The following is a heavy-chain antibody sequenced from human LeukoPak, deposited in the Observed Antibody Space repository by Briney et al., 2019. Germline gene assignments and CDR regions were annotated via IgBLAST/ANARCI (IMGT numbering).Heavy chain of an antibody. CDR1: GYTLTELS. V-gene: IGHV1-24*01. CDR3: ATADLRYCSSTSCYTW. Sequence: ASVKVSCKVSGYTLTELSMHWVRQAPGKGLEWMGGFDPEDGETIYAQKFQGRVTMTEDTSSDTAYMELSSLRSEDTAVYYCATADLRYCSSTSCYTWWGQGTLVTVSS. CDR2: FDPEDGET. D-gene: IGHD2-2*02. J-gene: IGHJ4*02.